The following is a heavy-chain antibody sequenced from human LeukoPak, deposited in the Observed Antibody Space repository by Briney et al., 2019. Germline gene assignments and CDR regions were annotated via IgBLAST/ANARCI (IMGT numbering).Heavy chain of an antibody. Sequence: SETLSLTCTVSGGSISSGGYYWSWIRQHPGKGLEWIGYIYYTGGTHYNPSLKSRLTISVDTSENHFSLKLSSVTAADTAIYFCARAPGAFDIWGQGTMVTVSS. CDR1: GGSISSGGYY. J-gene: IGHJ3*02. CDR2: IYYTGGT. V-gene: IGHV4-31*03. CDR3: ARAPGAFDI.